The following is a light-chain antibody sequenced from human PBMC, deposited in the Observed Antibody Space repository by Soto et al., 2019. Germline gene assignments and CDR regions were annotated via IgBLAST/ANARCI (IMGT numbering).Light chain of an antibody. V-gene: IGKV3-20*01. Sequence: EIVLTQSPATLSLSPGERATLSCRASQSVTSSSLAWYQQKPGQAPRFLIYGASTRAAGIPDRFSGSGSVTDFTLTISRLEPEDFAVYFCQQYGSSPYTFGHGTKLEIK. CDR3: QQYGSSPYT. CDR1: QSVTSSS. CDR2: GAS. J-gene: IGKJ2*01.